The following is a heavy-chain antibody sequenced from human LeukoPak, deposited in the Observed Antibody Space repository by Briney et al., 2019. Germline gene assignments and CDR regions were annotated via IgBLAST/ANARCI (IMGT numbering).Heavy chain of an antibody. D-gene: IGHD3-22*01. CDR3: VGGGSSGYWSLTDFDY. V-gene: IGHV3-13*01. CDR2: IGTAGDS. J-gene: IGHJ4*02. Sequence: GGSLRLSCAASGFTFSSYDMHWVRQAAGKGLEWVSVIGTAGDSYYPGSVKGRFTISRENAKNSFYLQMNSLRAGDTAVYYCVGGGSSGYWSLTDFDYWGQGTLVTVSS. CDR1: GFTFSSYD.